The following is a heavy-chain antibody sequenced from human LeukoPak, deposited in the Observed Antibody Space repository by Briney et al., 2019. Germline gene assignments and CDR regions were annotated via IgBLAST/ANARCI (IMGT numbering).Heavy chain of an antibody. CDR2: MDPNSGNT. J-gene: IGHJ6*03. D-gene: IGHD4-17*01. CDR1: GYTFTSYD. V-gene: IGHV1-8*01. CDR3: ARDYGDYYYYYMDV. Sequence: ASVKVSCKASGYTFTSYDINWVRQATGQGLEWMGWMDPNSGNTGYAQKFQGRVTMTRNTSINTAYMELSSLRSEDTAVYYCARDYGDYYYYYMDVWGKGTTVTVSS.